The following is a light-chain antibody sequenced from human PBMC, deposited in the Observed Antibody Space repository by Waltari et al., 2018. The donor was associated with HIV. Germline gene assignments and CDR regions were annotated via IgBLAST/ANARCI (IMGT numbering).Light chain of an antibody. CDR3: QIWNNSSDHWV. CDR1: KLGSKS. CDR2: YDA. V-gene: IGLV3-21*01. J-gene: IGLJ2*01. Sequence: SYVLTQPPSVSVALGTTAKISCGGDKLGSKSVHWYQQRPGQAPLLVIYYDADRPSGIPERFFGSNSGSTATLTITRVEVGDEADYFCQIWNNSSDHWVFGAGTTLTVL.